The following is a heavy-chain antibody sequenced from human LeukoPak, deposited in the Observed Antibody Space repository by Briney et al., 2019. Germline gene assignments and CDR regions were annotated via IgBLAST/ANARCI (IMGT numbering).Heavy chain of an antibody. Sequence: GRSLRLSWAASGFTFSSYGMHWVRQAPGKGLEWVAVISYDGSNKYYADSVKGRFAISRDNSKNTLYLQMNSLRAEDTAVYYCAKEEYYYDSSASSWGQGTLVTVSS. CDR3: AKEEYYYDSSASS. CDR1: GFTFSSYG. D-gene: IGHD3-22*01. CDR2: ISYDGSNK. V-gene: IGHV3-30*18. J-gene: IGHJ4*02.